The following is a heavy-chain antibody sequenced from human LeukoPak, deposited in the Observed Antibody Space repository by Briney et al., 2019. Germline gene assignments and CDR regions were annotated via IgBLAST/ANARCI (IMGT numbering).Heavy chain of an antibody. CDR3: ARDQGGYSYGTIDY. CDR2: ISSSSSYI. CDR1: GFTFSSYS. V-gene: IGHV3-21*01. Sequence: PGGSLRLSCAASGFTFSSYSMNWVRQAPGKGLEWVSSISSSSSYIYYADSVKGRFTISRDNAKNSLYLQINSLSAEDTAVYYCARDQGGYSYGTIDYWGQGTLVTVSS. D-gene: IGHD5-18*01. J-gene: IGHJ4*02.